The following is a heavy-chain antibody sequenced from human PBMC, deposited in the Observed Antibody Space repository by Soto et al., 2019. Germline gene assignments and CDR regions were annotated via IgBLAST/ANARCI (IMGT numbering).Heavy chain of an antibody. J-gene: IGHJ6*02. CDR2: YHSGGST. Sequence: QVQLQESGSRLVKPSQSLSLTCTVSGVSLNTADTWWSWIRQPPGKGLEFIGYYHSGGSTYYDKCLRSRVIISADTSNIQFLPKLNSVTVADSSVYFCVRSRQMESGNDYGLNVWGQGTTVTVSS. V-gene: IGHV4-30-4*01. CDR1: GVSLNTADTW. D-gene: IGHD1-1*01. CDR3: VRSRQMESGNDYGLNV.